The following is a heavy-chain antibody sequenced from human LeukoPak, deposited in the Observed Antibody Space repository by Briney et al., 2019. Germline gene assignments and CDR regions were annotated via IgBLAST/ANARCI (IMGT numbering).Heavy chain of an antibody. CDR2: ISGSGGNT. D-gene: IGHD3-10*01. J-gene: IGHJ4*02. CDR3: AKGKQGAWFGELLSFDY. CDR1: GFNFRAYW. Sequence: PGGSLRLSCTTSGFNFRAYWMAWVRQAPGKGLEWVSAISGSGGNTYYADSVKGRFTISRDISKNTLYLQMNSLRAEDTAVYYCAKGKQGAWFGELLSFDYWGQGTLVTVSS. V-gene: IGHV3-23*01.